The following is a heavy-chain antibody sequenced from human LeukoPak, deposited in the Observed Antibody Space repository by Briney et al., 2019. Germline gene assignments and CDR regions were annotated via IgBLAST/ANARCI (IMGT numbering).Heavy chain of an antibody. CDR1: GGSISSYY. CDR3: ARAIDWAYCSSTSCRGHAGWFDP. D-gene: IGHD2-2*01. J-gene: IGHJ5*02. V-gene: IGHV4-59*01. Sequence: PSETLSLTCTVSGGSISSYYWSWIRQPPGKGLEWIGYIYYSGSTNYNPSLKSRVTISVDTSKNQFSLKLSSVTAADTAVYYCARAIDWAYCSSTSCRGHAGWFDPWGQGTLVTVSS. CDR2: IYYSGST.